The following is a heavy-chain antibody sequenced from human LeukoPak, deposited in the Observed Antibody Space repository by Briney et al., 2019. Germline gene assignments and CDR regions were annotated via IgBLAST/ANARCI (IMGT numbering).Heavy chain of an antibody. D-gene: IGHD6-19*01. CDR2: INPNSGST. CDR3: ATPRKGDSSGDY. J-gene: IGHJ4*02. V-gene: IGHV1-2*02. Sequence: ASVKASCKASGYTFTGYYMHWVRQAPGQGLEWMGWINPNSGSTNYAQKFQGRVTMTRDTSISTAYMELSRLRSDDTAVYYCATPRKGDSSGDYWGQGTLVTVSS. CDR1: GYTFTGYY.